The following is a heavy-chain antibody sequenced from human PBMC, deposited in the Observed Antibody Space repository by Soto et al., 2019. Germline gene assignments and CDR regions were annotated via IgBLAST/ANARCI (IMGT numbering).Heavy chain of an antibody. V-gene: IGHV4-39*01. CDR2: IYYSGST. J-gene: IGHJ4*02. CDR1: GGSISSSSYY. CDR3: ARSPRTGHSSSWPLTQY. D-gene: IGHD6-13*01. Sequence: QLQLQESGPGLVKPSETLSLTCTVSGGSISSSSYYWGWIRQPPGKGLEWIGSIYYSGSTYYNPSLKSRVTISVDTSKNQFSLKLSSVTAADTAVYYCARSPRTGHSSSWPLTQYWGQGTLVTVSS.